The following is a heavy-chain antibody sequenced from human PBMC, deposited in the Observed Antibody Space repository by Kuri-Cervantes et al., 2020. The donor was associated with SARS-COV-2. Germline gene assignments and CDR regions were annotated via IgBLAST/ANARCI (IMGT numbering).Heavy chain of an antibody. Sequence: SVKVSCKASGGTFSSYAISWMRQAPGQGLEWMGRIIPIFGTANYAQKFQGRVTITADESTSTAYMELSSLRSEDTAVYYCAIRVEKGVGDYYYYYYMDVWGKGTTVTVSS. D-gene: IGHD3-10*01. J-gene: IGHJ6*03. CDR2: IIPIFGTA. V-gene: IGHV1-69*13. CDR3: AIRVEKGVGDYYYYYYMDV. CDR1: GGTFSSYA.